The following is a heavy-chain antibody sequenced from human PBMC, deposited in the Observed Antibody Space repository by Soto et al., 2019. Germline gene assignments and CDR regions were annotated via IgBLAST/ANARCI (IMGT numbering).Heavy chain of an antibody. V-gene: IGHV4-34*01. D-gene: IGHD3-9*01. Sequence: PSETLSLTCAVYGGSFSGYYWSWIRQPPGKGLEWIGEINHSGSTNYNPSLKSRVTISVDTSKNQFSLQLNSVTPEDTAVYYCVRLVGNSWLDHWGQGTLVTVSS. J-gene: IGHJ4*02. CDR1: GGSFSGYY. CDR2: INHSGST. CDR3: VRLVGNSWLDH.